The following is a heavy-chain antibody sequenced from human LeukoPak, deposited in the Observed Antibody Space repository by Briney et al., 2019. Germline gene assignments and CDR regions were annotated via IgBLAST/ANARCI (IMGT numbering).Heavy chain of an antibody. CDR3: AKASTGYCSSTSCYTDYYYYYMDV. D-gene: IGHD2-2*02. Sequence: GGSLRLSCAASGFTFCSYAMSWVRQAPGKGLEWVSAISGSGGSTYYADSVKGRFTISRDNSKNTLYLQMNSLRAEDTAVYYCAKASTGYCSSTSCYTDYYYYYMDVWGKGTTVTVSS. CDR2: ISGSGGST. CDR1: GFTFCSYA. V-gene: IGHV3-23*01. J-gene: IGHJ6*03.